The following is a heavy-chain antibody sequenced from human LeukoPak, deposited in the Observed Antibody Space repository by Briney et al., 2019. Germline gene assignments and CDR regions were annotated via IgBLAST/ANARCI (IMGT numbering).Heavy chain of an antibody. Sequence: PSETLSLTCTVSGGSISSSSYYWGWIRQPPGKGLEWIGSIYYSGSTYYNPPLKSRVTISVDTSKNQFSLKLSSVTAADTAVYYCARPDQPLWLGTYDYWGQGTLVTVSS. CDR2: IYYSGST. V-gene: IGHV4-39*01. CDR1: GGSISSSSYY. CDR3: ARPDQPLWLGTYDY. D-gene: IGHD5-18*01. J-gene: IGHJ4*02.